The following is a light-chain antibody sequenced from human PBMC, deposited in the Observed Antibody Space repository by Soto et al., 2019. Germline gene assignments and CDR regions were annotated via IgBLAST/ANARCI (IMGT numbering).Light chain of an antibody. CDR2: DVS. CDR1: IRDIGGYNF. Sequence: QSALTQPRSVSGSPGQSITISCSGTIRDIGGYNFISWYQQHPGTAPKIIIYDVSKRPSGVPDRFSGSTSGNTASLTISGLQPEDDADYYCSSFTSRFTFNYIFGTGTKVTV. J-gene: IGLJ1*01. V-gene: IGLV2-11*01. CDR3: SSFTSRFTFNYI.